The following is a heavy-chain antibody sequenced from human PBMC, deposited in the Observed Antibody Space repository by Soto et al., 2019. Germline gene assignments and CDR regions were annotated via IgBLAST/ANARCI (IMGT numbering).Heavy chain of an antibody. CDR1: GYTFTSYG. V-gene: IGHV1-18*01. CDR3: ASDWQIGKYSSSSGWFDP. D-gene: IGHD6-6*01. Sequence: QVQLVQSGAEVKKPGASVKVSCKASGYTFTSYGISWVRQAPGQGLEWMGWISAYNGNTNYAQKLQGRVTMTTDTSTRTAYMELRSLRSDDTAVYYCASDWQIGKYSSSSGWFDPWGQGTLVTVSS. J-gene: IGHJ5*02. CDR2: ISAYNGNT.